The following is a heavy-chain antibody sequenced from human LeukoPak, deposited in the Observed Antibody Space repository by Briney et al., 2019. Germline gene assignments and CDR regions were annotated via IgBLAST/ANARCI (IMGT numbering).Heavy chain of an antibody. V-gene: IGHV4-59*08. Sequence: SETLSLTCTVSGGSISSYYWSWIRQPPGKGLEWIGYIYYSGSTNYNPSLKSRVTISVDTSKNQFSLKLSSVTAADTAVYYCARHLAAAGFDYWGQGTLVTVSS. D-gene: IGHD6-13*01. CDR1: GGSISSYY. CDR2: IYYSGST. CDR3: ARHLAAAGFDY. J-gene: IGHJ4*02.